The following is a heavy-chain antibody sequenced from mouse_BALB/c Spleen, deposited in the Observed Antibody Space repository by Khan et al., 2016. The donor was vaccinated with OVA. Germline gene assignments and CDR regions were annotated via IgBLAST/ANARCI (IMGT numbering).Heavy chain of an antibody. J-gene: IGHJ2*01. CDR3: TRFYWGY. V-gene: IGHV9-3-1*01. Sequence: QIQLVQSGPELKKPGETVKISCKASGYTFTDYVMNWVKQSPGKGLKWMGWINTYTGKPTYADDFKGRFAFSLENSASTASLQINSLKNEDTATYFCTRFYWGYWGQGTTLTVSS. CDR2: INTYTGKP. CDR1: GYTFTDYV. D-gene: IGHD2-1*01.